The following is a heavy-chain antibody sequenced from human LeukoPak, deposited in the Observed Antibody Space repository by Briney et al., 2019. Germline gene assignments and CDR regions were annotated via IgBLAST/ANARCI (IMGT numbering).Heavy chain of an antibody. CDR1: GFTFSSYA. V-gene: IGHV3-23*01. Sequence: PGGSLRLSCAASGFTFSSYAMSWVRQAPGKGLEWVSAISGSGGSTNYADSVEGRFTISRDNSKNTLYLQMNSLRAEDTAVYYCAKDLGGYSYGYRWFDPWGQGTLVTVSS. CDR3: AKDLGGYSYGYRWFDP. D-gene: IGHD5-18*01. CDR2: ISGSGGST. J-gene: IGHJ5*02.